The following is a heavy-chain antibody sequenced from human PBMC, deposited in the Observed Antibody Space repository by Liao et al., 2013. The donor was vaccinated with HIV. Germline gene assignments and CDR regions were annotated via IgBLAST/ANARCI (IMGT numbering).Heavy chain of an antibody. D-gene: IGHD3-10*01. J-gene: IGHJ3*02. CDR1: GGSISSGSYY. Sequence: QVQLQQWGAGLLKPSETLSLTCAVYGGSISSGSYYWSWIRQPAGKGLEWIGRIYTQWEHQLQPLLKSRVTISVDTSKNQFSLKLSSVTAADTAVYYCAGVLLPPHDAFDIWGQGTMVTVSS. CDR3: AGVLLPPHDAFDI. V-gene: IGHV4-61*02. CDR2: IYTQWEH.